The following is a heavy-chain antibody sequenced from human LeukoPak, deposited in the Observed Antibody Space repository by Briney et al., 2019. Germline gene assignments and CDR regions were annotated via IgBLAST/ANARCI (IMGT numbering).Heavy chain of an antibody. CDR3: ARMTTGHDF. Sequence: AETLSLTCAVSGTSFSSYYWSWIRQPPGKGLEWIGEVNHSGYTNDNPSLKSRVTISVDTSKNQFSLRLRSVTAADTAVYFCARMTTGHDFWGQGTLVTVSS. D-gene: IGHD4-17*01. V-gene: IGHV4-34*01. CDR2: VNHSGYT. CDR1: GTSFSSYY. J-gene: IGHJ4*02.